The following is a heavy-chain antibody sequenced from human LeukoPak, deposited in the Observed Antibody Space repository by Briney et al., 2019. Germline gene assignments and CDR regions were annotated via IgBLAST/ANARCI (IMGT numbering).Heavy chain of an antibody. Sequence: SETLSLTCAVYGGSFSGYYWSWIRQPPGKGLEWIGEINHSGSTNYNPSLKSRVTISVDTSKNQFSLKLSSVTAADTAVYYCAREYTVTTAGGISVRGPNDYWGQGTLVTVSS. V-gene: IGHV4-34*01. CDR1: GGSFSGYY. J-gene: IGHJ4*02. CDR2: INHSGST. CDR3: AREYTVTTAGGISVRGPNDY. D-gene: IGHD4-11*01.